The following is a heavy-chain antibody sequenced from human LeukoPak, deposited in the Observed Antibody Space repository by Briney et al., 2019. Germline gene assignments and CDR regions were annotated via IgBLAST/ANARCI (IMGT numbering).Heavy chain of an antibody. D-gene: IGHD1-26*01. V-gene: IGHV3-48*03. Sequence: GGSLRLSCAASGFTFSSYEMNWVRQAPGKGLEWVSYISSSGSTIYYADSVKGRFTISRDNAKNSLYLQMNSLRGDDTAVYYCAKDHLDSIVGTTPGYWGQGTLVTVSS. CDR2: ISSSGSTI. CDR1: GFTFSSYE. J-gene: IGHJ4*02. CDR3: AKDHLDSIVGTTPGY.